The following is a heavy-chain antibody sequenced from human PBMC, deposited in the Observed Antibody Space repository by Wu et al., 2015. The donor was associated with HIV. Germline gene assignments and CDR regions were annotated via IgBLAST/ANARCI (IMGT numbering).Heavy chain of an antibody. CDR2: INPLFGTT. CDR3: ARNTDSVATSLYSLGV. Sequence: QAQLVQFRADMKKPGSSVKVTCKASGDGLTSYAVSWVRQAPGQGLEWMGGINPLFGTTKHSQKFQDRLTFTTDESKTTAYMELSSLRSEDTAVYYCARNTDSVATSLYSLGVWGQGTTVTVSS. J-gene: IGHJ6*02. V-gene: IGHV1-69*05. CDR1: GDGLTSYA. D-gene: IGHD5-12*01.